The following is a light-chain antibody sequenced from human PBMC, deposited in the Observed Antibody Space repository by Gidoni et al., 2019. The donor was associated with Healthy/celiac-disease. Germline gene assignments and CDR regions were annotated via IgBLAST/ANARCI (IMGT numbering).Light chain of an antibody. CDR3: KAWDSSTHNYV. CDR1: KLGDKY. CDR2: QDS. J-gene: IGLJ1*01. Sequence: SYELTQPPSVSVSPGQTASITCSGDKLGDKYACWYQQKPGQSPVLVIYQDSKRPSGIPERFSGSNSGNTATRTISGTQAMDEADYYCKAWDSSTHNYVFGTGTKVTVL. V-gene: IGLV3-1*01.